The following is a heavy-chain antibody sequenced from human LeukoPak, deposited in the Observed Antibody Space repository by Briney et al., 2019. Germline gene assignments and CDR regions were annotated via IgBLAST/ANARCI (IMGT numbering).Heavy chain of an antibody. V-gene: IGHV1-18*01. CDR2: ISAYSADT. D-gene: IGHD2-15*01. CDR1: GSPFTSYG. CDR3: GRGPKAGGPHHDMDV. J-gene: IGHJ6*02. Sequence: ASGKVSCKAAGSPFTSYGISCVRQAPGQGLEWMGWISAYSADTNYAQKIQCRATMTTDTSTSTAYMELSSLSSHDTAVYYGGRGPKAGGPHHDMDVWGRGTTVTVSS.